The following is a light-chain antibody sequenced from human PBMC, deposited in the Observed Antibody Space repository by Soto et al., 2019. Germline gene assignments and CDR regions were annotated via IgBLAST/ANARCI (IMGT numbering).Light chain of an antibody. V-gene: IGKV1-5*01. CDR2: DAS. Sequence: DIQMTQSPSTLSASAGDRVTITCRASRYISTWLAWYQQKPGKAPKLLIFDASSLESGTPSRFSGRRSGTQFTLTINGLQPDDFATYYCQQYDNYKPLTFGGGTKVDIK. CDR3: QQYDNYKPLT. J-gene: IGKJ4*01. CDR1: RYISTW.